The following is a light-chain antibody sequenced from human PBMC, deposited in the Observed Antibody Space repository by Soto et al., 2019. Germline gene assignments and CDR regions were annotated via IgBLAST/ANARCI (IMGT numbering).Light chain of an antibody. CDR1: QTVSSN. CDR3: QQYNDWPPFT. J-gene: IGKJ3*01. V-gene: IGKV3-15*01. Sequence: EIVMTQSPATLSVSPGERATLSCRASQTVSSNLAWYQQKPGQAPRLLIHGASTRAAGIPARFSGSGSGTEFTLTISSLQSEDFAVYYCQQYNDWPPFTVCPGTRVDIK. CDR2: GAS.